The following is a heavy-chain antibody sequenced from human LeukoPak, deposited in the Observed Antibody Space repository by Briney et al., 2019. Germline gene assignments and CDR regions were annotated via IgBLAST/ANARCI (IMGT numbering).Heavy chain of an antibody. CDR3: ARVRSRIYYDSSGYFGY. V-gene: IGHV1-2*02. J-gene: IGHJ4*02. D-gene: IGHD3-22*01. CDR2: INPNSGGT. Sequence: ASVKVSCKASGYTFTGYDMHWVRQAPGQGLEWMGWINPNSGGTNYAQKFQGRVTMTRDTSISTAYMELSRLRSDDTAVYFCARVRSRIYYDSSGYFGYWGQGTLVTVSS. CDR1: GYTFTGYD.